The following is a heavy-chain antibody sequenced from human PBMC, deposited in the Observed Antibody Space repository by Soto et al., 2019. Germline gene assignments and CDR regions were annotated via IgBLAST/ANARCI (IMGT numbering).Heavy chain of an antibody. CDR3: ARGLYYYGSGSSNWFDP. V-gene: IGHV4-34*01. J-gene: IGHJ5*02. D-gene: IGHD3-10*01. CDR1: GGTFSGYY. Sequence: PSETLCLTSAVYGGTFSGYYWSWIRQPPGKGLEWIGEINHSGSTNYNPSLKSRVTISVDTSKNQFSLKLSSVTAADTAVYYCARGLYYYGSGSSNWFDPWGQGTLVTVS. CDR2: INHSGST.